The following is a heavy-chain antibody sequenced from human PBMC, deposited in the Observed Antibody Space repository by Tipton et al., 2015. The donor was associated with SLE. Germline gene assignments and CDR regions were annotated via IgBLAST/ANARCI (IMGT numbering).Heavy chain of an antibody. J-gene: IGHJ6*02. V-gene: IGHV4-39*07. CDR2: IYYSGST. CDR1: GGSISSSSYY. CDR3: ARGSYGTVSGRGGYYNLDV. Sequence: TLSLTCTVSGGSISSSSYYWGWIRQPPGKGLEWIGSIYYSGSTYYNPSLKSRVTISVDTSKNQFSLKLSSVTAADTAVYYCARGSYGTVSGRGGYYNLDVWGQGTTVTVSS. D-gene: IGHD3-16*01.